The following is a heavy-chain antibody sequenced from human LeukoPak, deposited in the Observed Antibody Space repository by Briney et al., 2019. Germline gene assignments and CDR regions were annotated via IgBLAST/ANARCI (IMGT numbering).Heavy chain of an antibody. J-gene: IGHJ6*03. D-gene: IGHD3/OR15-3a*01. Sequence: GGSLRLSCAASGFTFNRYWMSWVRQAPGKELQWVANIKQDGSAKYYVDSVKGRFTISRDNAKNSLYLQMNSLRAEDTAVYYCARGHRLVIIRPFYYYYMDVWGKGTTVTVSS. CDR3: ARGHRLVIIRPFYYYYMDV. V-gene: IGHV3-7*01. CDR2: IKQDGSAK. CDR1: GFTFNRYW.